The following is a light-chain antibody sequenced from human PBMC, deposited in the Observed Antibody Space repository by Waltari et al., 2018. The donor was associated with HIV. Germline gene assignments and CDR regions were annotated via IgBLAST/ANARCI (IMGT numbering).Light chain of an antibody. CDR2: SNN. CDR3: AAWDDSLNGPDVV. V-gene: IGLV1-44*01. CDR1: NSNVGTYS. Sequence: QSVLTQPPSASGTPGQRVTISCSGSNSNVGTYSVNWYQQLPGTAPKLLIYSNNQRPSGVPDRVSGSKSGTSASLAISGLQSDDEADYFCAAWDDSLNGPDVVFGGGTKLTVL. J-gene: IGLJ2*01.